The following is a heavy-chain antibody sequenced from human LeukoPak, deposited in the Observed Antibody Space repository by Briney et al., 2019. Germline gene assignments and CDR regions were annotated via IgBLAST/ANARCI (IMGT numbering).Heavy chain of an antibody. J-gene: IGHJ4*02. D-gene: IGHD3-10*01. CDR3: AKDLFRYYGSGSSFIDY. CDR1: GFTFTSFA. V-gene: IGHV3-23*01. CDR2: ISRSGVAT. Sequence: GGSLRLSCAASGFTFTSFAMSWVRQAPGKGLEWVSTISRSGVATYYADSVKGRFTISRDNSKNTLYLQMNSLRAEDTAVYYCAKDLFRYYGSGSSFIDYWGQGTLVTVSS.